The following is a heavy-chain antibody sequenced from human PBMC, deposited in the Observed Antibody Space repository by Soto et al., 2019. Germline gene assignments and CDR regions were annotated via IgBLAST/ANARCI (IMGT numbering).Heavy chain of an antibody. J-gene: IGHJ4*02. CDR2: ISGSGDTI. Sequence: GGSLRLSCAASEFTFSDYYMTWIRQAPGKGLEWLSFISGSGDTIDYADSVKGRFTISRDNAKNSLSLQMNSLRADDTATYFCARLTYDNSGYGTFSFDIWGQGTLVTVSS. D-gene: IGHD3-22*01. V-gene: IGHV3-11*01. CDR3: ARLTYDNSGYGTFSFDI. CDR1: EFTFSDYY.